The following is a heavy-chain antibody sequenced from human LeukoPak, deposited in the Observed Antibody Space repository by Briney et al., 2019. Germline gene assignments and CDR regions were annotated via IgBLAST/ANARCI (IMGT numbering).Heavy chain of an antibody. Sequence: SETLSLTCTVFGGSISSYYWSWLRQPPGKGLEWIGYIYNSGITNKNPSLKSRVTISGDTSKNQFSLKLSSVTAADTAVYYCARHGDVRYFDWLKDGFDYWGQGTLVTVSS. J-gene: IGHJ4*02. V-gene: IGHV4-4*09. CDR1: GGSISSYY. CDR3: ARHGDVRYFDWLKDGFDY. D-gene: IGHD3-9*01. CDR2: IYNSGIT.